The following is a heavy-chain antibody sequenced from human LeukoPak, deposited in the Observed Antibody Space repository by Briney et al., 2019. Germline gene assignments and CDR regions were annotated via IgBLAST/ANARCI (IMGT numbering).Heavy chain of an antibody. CDR2: IYHSGST. D-gene: IGHD5-12*01. CDR1: GYSISSGYY. J-gene: IGHJ3*02. V-gene: IGHV4-38-2*02. Sequence: SETLSLTCTVSGYSISSGYYWGWIRQPPGKGLEWIGSIYHSGSTYYNPSLKSRVTISVDTSKNQFSLKLSSVTAADTAVYYCARHWDIVATIYAFDIWGQGTKVTVSS. CDR3: ARHWDIVATIYAFDI.